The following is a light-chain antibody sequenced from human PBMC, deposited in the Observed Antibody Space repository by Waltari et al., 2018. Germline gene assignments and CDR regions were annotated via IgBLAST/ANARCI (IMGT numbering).Light chain of an antibody. CDR2: GAS. J-gene: IGKJ1*01. CDR1: PSVSTN. V-gene: IGKV3-15*01. CDR3: QQYDNWPPCT. Sequence: EVVMTQSPATLSVSPGQRATLSCRASPSVSTNVAWYQQKPCQAPMLLIYGASTRATDIPARFSGSGSGTEFSLTISSLQSEDFAVYFCQQYDNWPPCTFGQGTKVEIK.